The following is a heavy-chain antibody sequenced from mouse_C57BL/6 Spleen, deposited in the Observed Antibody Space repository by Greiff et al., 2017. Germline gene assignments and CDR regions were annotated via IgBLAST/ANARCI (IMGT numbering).Heavy chain of an antibody. J-gene: IGHJ4*01. D-gene: IGHD1-1*01. V-gene: IGHV1-58*01. Sequence: EVKLQESGAELVRPGSSVKMSCKTSGYTFTSYGINWVKQRPGQGLEWIGYIYIGNGYTEYNEKFKGKATLTADTSSSTASMQLRSLTSEDSAIYFCARAGIYYDGRCCRGYAMDYWGQGTSVTVSA. CDR2: IYIGNGYT. CDR3: ARAGIYYDGRCCRGYAMDY. CDR1: GYTFTSYG.